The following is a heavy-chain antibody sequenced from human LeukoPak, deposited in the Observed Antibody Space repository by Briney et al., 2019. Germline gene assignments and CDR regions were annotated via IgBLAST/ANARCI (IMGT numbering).Heavy chain of an antibody. J-gene: IGHJ6*02. CDR2: INHSGST. CDR3: ARSLDYYYYGMDV. V-gene: IGHV4-34*01. Sequence: PSETLSLTCAVYGGSFSGYYWSWIRQPPGKGLEWIGEINHSGSTNYNPSLKSPVTISVDTSKNQFSLRLSSMTAADTAVYYCARSLDYYYYGMDVWGQGTTVTVSS. CDR1: GGSFSGYY. D-gene: IGHD1-1*01.